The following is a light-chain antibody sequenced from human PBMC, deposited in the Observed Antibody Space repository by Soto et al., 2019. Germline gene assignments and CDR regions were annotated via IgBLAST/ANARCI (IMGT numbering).Light chain of an antibody. V-gene: IGKV1-5*01. Sequence: DIQMTQSPSILSASVGARVPITCRSSQTITNWLAWYQQEPGKAPRLLIYDASSLESWVPSRFSGSGSGTEITLTISSLQSEDFATYYCQQYKSFWTFGQGTKVDIK. J-gene: IGKJ1*01. CDR1: QTITNW. CDR2: DAS. CDR3: QQYKSFWT.